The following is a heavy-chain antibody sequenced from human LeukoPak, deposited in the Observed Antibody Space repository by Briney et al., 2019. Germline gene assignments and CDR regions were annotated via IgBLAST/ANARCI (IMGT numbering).Heavy chain of an antibody. CDR1: GGSFSGYY. D-gene: IGHD6-6*01. CDR3: ACLTKARPYYYYYYMDV. V-gene: IGHV4-34*01. CDR2: INHSGSI. J-gene: IGHJ6*03. Sequence: PSETLSLTCAVYGGSFSGYYWSWIRQPPGKGLEWIGEINHSGSINYNPSLKSRVTISVDTSKNQFSLKLSSVTAADTAVYYCACLTKARPYYYYYYMDVWGKGTTVTVSS.